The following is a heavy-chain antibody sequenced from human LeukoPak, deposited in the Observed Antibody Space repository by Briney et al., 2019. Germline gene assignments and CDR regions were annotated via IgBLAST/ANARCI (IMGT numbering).Heavy chain of an antibody. D-gene: IGHD3-3*01. J-gene: IGHJ4*02. CDR2: INHSGST. CDR3: ARGRGFWSGSPGYYFDY. V-gene: IGHV4-34*01. Sequence: PSETLSLTCAVYGGSFSGYYWSWIRQPPGKGLEWIGEINHSGSTNYNPSLKSRVTISVDTSKNQFSLKLSSVTAADTAVYYCARGRGFWSGSPGYYFDYWGQGTLVTVSS. CDR1: GGSFSGYY.